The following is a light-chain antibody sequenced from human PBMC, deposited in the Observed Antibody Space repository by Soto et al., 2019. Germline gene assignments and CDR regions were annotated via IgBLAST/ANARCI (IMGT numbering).Light chain of an antibody. Sequence: QSVLIQPASVSGSPGQSITISCTGTSSDVVSYKYVSWYQQHPGKAPKLIIYDVSYRPSGVSNRFSGSKSGNTASLTISGLQAEDEGDYFCSSYITTLVFGGGTKLTVL. CDR2: DVS. V-gene: IGLV2-14*03. CDR1: SSDVVSYKY. CDR3: SSYITTLV. J-gene: IGLJ3*02.